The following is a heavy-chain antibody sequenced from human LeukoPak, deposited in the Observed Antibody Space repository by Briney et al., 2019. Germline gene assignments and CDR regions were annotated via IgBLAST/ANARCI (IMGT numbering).Heavy chain of an antibody. CDR3: ARVMDCSSTSCYFRYYYYYGMDV. CDR1: GFTFSSYG. J-gene: IGHJ6*02. D-gene: IGHD2-2*01. V-gene: IGHV3-33*01. Sequence: PGGSLRLSCAASGFTFSSYGMHWVRQAPGKGLEWVAVIWYDGSNKYYADSVKGRFTISRDNSKNTLYLQMNSLRAEDTAGYYCARVMDCSSTSCYFRYYYYYGMDVWGQGTTVTVSS. CDR2: IWYDGSNK.